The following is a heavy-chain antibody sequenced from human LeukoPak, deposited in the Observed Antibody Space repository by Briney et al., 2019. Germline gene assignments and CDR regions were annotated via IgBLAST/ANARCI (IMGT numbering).Heavy chain of an antibody. D-gene: IGHD1-26*01. Sequence: ASVKVSCKTSGYTFTSYGISWVRQAPGQGLEWMGWINAYNGDTNFAQKVQDRVTMTTDTSTSTAYMELRSLRSDDTAVYFCARDPRVAATRVDYWGQGTLVTVSS. V-gene: IGHV1-18*01. CDR3: ARDPRVAATRVDY. CDR1: GYTFTSYG. CDR2: INAYNGDT. J-gene: IGHJ4*02.